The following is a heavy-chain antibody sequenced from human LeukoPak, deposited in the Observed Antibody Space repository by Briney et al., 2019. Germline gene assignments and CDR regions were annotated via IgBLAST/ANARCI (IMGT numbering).Heavy chain of an antibody. V-gene: IGHV3-23*01. CDR3: AYYDSSGHDAFDI. D-gene: IGHD3-22*01. J-gene: IGHJ3*02. Sequence: GGSLRLSCAASGFTFSSYAMSWVRQAPGKGLEWVSAISGSGGSTHYADSVKGRFTISRDNSKNTLYLQMNSLRAEDTAVYYCAYYDSSGHDAFDIWGQGTMVTVSS. CDR1: GFTFSSYA. CDR2: ISGSGGST.